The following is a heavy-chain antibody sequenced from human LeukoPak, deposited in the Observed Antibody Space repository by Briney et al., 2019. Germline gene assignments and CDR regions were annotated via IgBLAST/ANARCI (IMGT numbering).Heavy chain of an antibody. J-gene: IGHJ6*03. D-gene: IGHD2-2*02. CDR1: GYTFTSYG. CDR3: ARAGDLPAAIYYYYMDV. CDR2: ISAYNGNT. V-gene: IGHV1-18*01. Sequence: ASVKVSCKASGYTFTSYGISWVRQATGQGLEWMGWISAYNGNTNYAQKLQGRVTMTTDTSTSTAYMELRSLRSDDTAVYYCARAGDLPAAIYYYYMDVWGKGTTVTVSS.